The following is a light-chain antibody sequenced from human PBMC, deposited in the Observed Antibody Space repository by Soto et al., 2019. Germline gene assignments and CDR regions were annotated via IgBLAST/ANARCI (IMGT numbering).Light chain of an antibody. CDR1: SSNIGAGYD. CDR2: GNS. V-gene: IGLV1-40*01. Sequence: QSVLTQPPSVSGAPGQRVTISCTGSSSNIGAGYDVHWYQQLPGTAPKLLIYGNSNRPSGVPDRFSGSKSGTSASLAITGLQAEDEADYHCQSYDSSLSGGGVFGGGTQLTVL. CDR3: QSYDSSLSGGGV. J-gene: IGLJ2*01.